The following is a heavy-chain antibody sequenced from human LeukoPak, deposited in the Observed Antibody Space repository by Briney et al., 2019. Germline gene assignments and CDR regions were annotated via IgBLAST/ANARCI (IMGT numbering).Heavy chain of an antibody. V-gene: IGHV3-48*03. D-gene: IGHD5-18*01. J-gene: IGHJ4*02. CDR2: ISSSGSTK. CDR3: ARGHSYASKGFDY. CDR1: GFTLSSYE. Sequence: PGGSLRLSCAASGFTLSSYEMNCVRQAPGKGLEWVSYISSSGSTKYYADSVKGRFTITRDNAKNSLYLQMNSLRAEDTAVYYCARGHSYASKGFDYWGQGTLVTVSS.